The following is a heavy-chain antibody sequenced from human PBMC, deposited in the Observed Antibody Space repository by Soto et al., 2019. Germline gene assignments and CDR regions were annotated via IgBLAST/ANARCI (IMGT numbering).Heavy chain of an antibody. CDR1: GFTFSSYA. V-gene: IGHV3-23*01. Sequence: GRSLTLSCPASGFTFSSYAMNWVRQAPGKGLEWVSAISGSGGSTYYADSVKGRFTISRDNSKNTLYLQMNSLRAEDTAVYYCALLWFGELMAYYHGMDVWGQGTTVTVSS. CDR3: ALLWFGELMAYYHGMDV. CDR2: ISGSGGST. J-gene: IGHJ6*02. D-gene: IGHD3-10*01.